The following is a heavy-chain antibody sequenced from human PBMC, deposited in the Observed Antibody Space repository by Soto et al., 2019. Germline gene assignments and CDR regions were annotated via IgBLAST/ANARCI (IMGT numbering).Heavy chain of an antibody. V-gene: IGHV1-18*01. D-gene: IGHD4-4*01. CDR2: ISPYNGNT. CDR3: ARDKEVSALQFWFDP. CDR1: GYTFSSYG. Sequence: QVQLMQSGAEVKKPGASVKVSCKASGYTFSSYGVSWVRQAPGQGLEWMGWISPYNGNTNYAQKFQGRVIMTRDTSISTAYMELSRLRSDDTAVYYCARDKEVSALQFWFDPWGQGTLVTVSS. J-gene: IGHJ5*02.